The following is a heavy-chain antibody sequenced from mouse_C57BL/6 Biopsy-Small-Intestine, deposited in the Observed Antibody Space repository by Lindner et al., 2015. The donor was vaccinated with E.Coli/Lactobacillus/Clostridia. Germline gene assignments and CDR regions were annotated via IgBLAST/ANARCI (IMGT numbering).Heavy chain of an antibody. V-gene: IGHV1-81*01. CDR1: GYTFTSYG. J-gene: IGHJ2*01. CDR3: ASSLTARTTSVDY. D-gene: IGHD3-1*01. Sequence: VQLQESGAELARPGASVKLSCKASGYTFTSYGISWVKQRTGQGLEWIGEIYPRSGNKSSSTAYMQLSSLTSEDSAVYFCASSLTARTTSVDYWGQGTTLTVSS. CDR2: IYPRSGN.